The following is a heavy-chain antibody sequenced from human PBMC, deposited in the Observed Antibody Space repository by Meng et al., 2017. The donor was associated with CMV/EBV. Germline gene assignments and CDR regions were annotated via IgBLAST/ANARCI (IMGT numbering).Heavy chain of an antibody. D-gene: IGHD3-22*01. CDR1: GFTFSSYS. J-gene: IGHJ3*02. Sequence: GESLKISCAASGFTFSSYSMNWVRQAPGKRLEWVSSISSSSSYIYYADSVKGRFTISRDNAKNSLYLQMNSLRAEDTAVYYCARVGRTSQTMIVVVPKGSGAFDIWGQGTMVTVSS. CDR3: ARVGRTSQTMIVVVPKGSGAFDI. CDR2: ISSSSSYI. V-gene: IGHV3-21*01.